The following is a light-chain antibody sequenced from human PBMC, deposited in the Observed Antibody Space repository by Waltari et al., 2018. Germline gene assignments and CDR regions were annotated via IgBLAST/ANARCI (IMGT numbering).Light chain of an antibody. CDR1: SSDVGGSTY. Sequence: QSALTQPASVSGSPGQSLTIPCTGTSSDVGGSTYVSWYQQHPGKAPKLMIYDVSNRPSGVSNRFSGSKSGNTASLTISGLQAEDEADYYCSSYTSSSTLVFGGGTKLTVL. CDR2: DVS. J-gene: IGLJ2*01. CDR3: SSYTSSSTLV. V-gene: IGLV2-14*03.